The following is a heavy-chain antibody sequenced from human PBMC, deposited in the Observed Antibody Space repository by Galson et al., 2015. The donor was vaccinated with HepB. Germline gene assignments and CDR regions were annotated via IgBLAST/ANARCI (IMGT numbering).Heavy chain of an antibody. J-gene: IGHJ3*02. D-gene: IGHD3-22*01. V-gene: IGHV4-4*07. CDR3: ARDLVCYYDSSGCDAFDI. CDR1: GGSISSYY. Sequence: SETLSLTCTVSGGSISSYYWSWIRQPAGKGLEWIGRIYTSGSTNYNPSLKSRVTMSVDTSKNQFSLKLSSVTAADTAVYYCARDLVCYYDSSGCDAFDIWGQGTMVTVSS. CDR2: IYTSGST.